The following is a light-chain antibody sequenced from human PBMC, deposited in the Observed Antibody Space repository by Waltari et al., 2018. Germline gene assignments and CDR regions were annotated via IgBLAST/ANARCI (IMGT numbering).Light chain of an antibody. CDR3: LQYINWPPLT. CDR2: GAS. J-gene: IGKJ4*01. V-gene: IGKV3-15*01. CDR1: QSVPSK. Sequence: EILMMQSPAAVAVSSVERATVSCRASQSVPSKLAWFQQQPGPVPRLVIYGASARATGIPPRFSGSGSGTEFTLTISSLQSEDVAVYYCLQYINWPPLTFGGGTKVEIK.